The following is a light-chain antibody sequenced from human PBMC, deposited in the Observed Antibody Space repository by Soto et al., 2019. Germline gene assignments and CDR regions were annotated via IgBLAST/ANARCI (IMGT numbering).Light chain of an antibody. J-gene: IGKJ1*01. V-gene: IGKV3-20*01. Sequence: ELVLTQSPGTLSLSPGERATLSCRASQSVSDNYLAWYQQKPGQAPRLVISGASSRATGNPDRFSASGSGTDFTLTISRLEAEDFAVYYCQQYSRAPLTFGQGTKVDIK. CDR1: QSVSDNY. CDR2: GAS. CDR3: QQYSRAPLT.